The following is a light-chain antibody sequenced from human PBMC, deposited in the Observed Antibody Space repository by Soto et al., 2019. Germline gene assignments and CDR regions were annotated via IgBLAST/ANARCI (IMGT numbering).Light chain of an antibody. CDR2: DVN. J-gene: IGLJ2*01. CDR3: CSYAGTYSPV. CDR1: SSDVGAYNF. Sequence: QSALTQPPSVSGSPGQSVTISCTGTSSDVGAYNFVSWYQQYPGKAPKLIIFDVNARPSGVPDRFSGSKSGNTASLTISGLQADDEADYYCCSYAGTYSPVLGGGTKLTVL. V-gene: IGLV2-11*01.